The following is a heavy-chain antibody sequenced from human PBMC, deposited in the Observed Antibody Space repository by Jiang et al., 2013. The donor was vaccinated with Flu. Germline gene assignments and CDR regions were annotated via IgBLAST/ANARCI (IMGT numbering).Heavy chain of an antibody. V-gene: IGHV1-18*04. CDR3: ARHALPWWGSLPDLSYYFDY. CDR1: GYTFTTYG. J-gene: IGHJ4*02. D-gene: IGHD2-15*01. CDR2: ISANNGDT. Sequence: QLVESGAEVKKPGASVTVSCKASGYTFTTYGISWVRQAPGQGLEWMGWISANNGDTNYAQKLQGRVTMTTDTSSSTAYMDLRSLRSDDTAVYYCARHALPWWGSLPDLSYYFDYWGQGTLVTVSS.